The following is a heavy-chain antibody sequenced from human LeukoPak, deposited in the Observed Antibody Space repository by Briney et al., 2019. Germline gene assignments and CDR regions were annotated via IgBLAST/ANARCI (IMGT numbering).Heavy chain of an antibody. Sequence: PGGSLRLSCAASRFTFNNYGMSWVRQAPGKGLEWVSSISETGDSKYYADSVQGRFTISRDNSKNTLYLQMNSLRSEDTALYYCAKVWRGSYYDYWGQGTLVTVSS. CDR3: AKVWRGSYYDY. J-gene: IGHJ4*02. D-gene: IGHD1-26*01. V-gene: IGHV3-23*01. CDR2: ISETGDSK. CDR1: RFTFNNYG.